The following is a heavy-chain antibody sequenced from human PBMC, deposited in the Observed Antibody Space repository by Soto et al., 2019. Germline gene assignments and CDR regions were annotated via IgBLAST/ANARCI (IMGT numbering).Heavy chain of an antibody. J-gene: IGHJ4*02. V-gene: IGHV3-23*01. CDR3: AKESYNRRTDFDY. D-gene: IGHD3-10*01. CDR2: ISGSGGST. Sequence: SLILSSAASGFAYRSNSMSWVRQSPGKGLEWVSAISGSGGSTYYADSVKGRFTISRDNSKNTLYLQMNSLRAEDTALYYCAKESYNRRTDFDYWGQGTLVTVSS. CDR1: GFAYRSNS.